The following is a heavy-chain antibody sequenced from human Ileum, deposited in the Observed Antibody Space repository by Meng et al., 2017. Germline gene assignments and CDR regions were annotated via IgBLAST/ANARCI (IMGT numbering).Heavy chain of an antibody. J-gene: IGHJ4*02. CDR2: IHHSGST. D-gene: IGHD1-26*01. CDR1: GGSISTSDW. CDR3: AREWSGSYRHFDY. Sequence: QVQLHESGPGLLKPSGTLSLTCAVSGGSISTSDWWSWVRQPPGKGLEWIGEIHHSGSTNYNPSLKSRVTISVDKSKNQFSLKLNSVTAADTAVYYCAREWSGSYRHFDYWGQGTLVTVS. V-gene: IGHV4-4*02.